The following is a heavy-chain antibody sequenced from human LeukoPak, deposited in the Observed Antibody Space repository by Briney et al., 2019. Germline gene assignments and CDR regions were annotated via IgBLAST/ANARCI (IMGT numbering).Heavy chain of an antibody. V-gene: IGHV3-30*02. D-gene: IGHD6-13*01. CDR1: GFTFSSYG. CDR2: IRYDGSNK. J-gene: IGHJ4*02. Sequence: HPGGSLRLSCAASGFTFSSYGMHWVRQAPGKGLESVAFIRYDGSNKYYADSVKGRFTISRDNSKNTLYLQMNSLRAEDTAVYYCAASLIAAAGTSFGYWGQGTLVTVSS. CDR3: AASLIAAAGTSFGY.